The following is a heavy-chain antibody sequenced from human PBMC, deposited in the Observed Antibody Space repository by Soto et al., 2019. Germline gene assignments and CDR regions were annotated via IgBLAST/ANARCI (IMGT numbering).Heavy chain of an antibody. CDR2: IYSGGTT. Sequence: EVQLVESGGGLVQPGGSLRLSCAASGFDVSSNYMSWVRQAPGKGLEWVSLIYSGGTTYYADSVKGRFTISRHSSKNTLYLQMNSLRVEDTAVYYCAGRTSGWGQGTMVTVSA. J-gene: IGHJ3*01. CDR1: GFDVSSNY. V-gene: IGHV3-53*04. D-gene: IGHD1-26*01. CDR3: AGRTSG.